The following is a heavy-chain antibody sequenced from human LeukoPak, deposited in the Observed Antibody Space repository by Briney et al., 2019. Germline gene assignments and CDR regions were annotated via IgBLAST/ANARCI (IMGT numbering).Heavy chain of an antibody. J-gene: IGHJ4*02. V-gene: IGHV3-48*04. CDR2: ISSSISTI. Sequence: PGGSLRLSCAASGFTFSSYSMNWVRQAPGKGLEWVSYISSSISTIYYADSVKGRFTISRDNAKNSLYLQMNSLRAEDTAVYYCARARRITMVRGLDFDYWGQGNLVTVSS. CDR1: GFTFSSYS. D-gene: IGHD3-10*01. CDR3: ARARRITMVRGLDFDY.